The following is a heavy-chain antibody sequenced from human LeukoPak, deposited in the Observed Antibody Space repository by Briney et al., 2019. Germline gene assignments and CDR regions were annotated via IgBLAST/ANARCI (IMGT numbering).Heavy chain of an antibody. CDR2: INHSGST. CDR3: ARDSLYYYGSGSYGY. J-gene: IGHJ4*02. V-gene: IGHV4-34*01. D-gene: IGHD3-10*01. CDR1: GGSFGGYY. Sequence: SETLSLTCAVYGGSFGGYYWSWIRQPPGKGLEWIGEINHSGSTNYNPSLKSRVTISVDTSRNQFSLKLSSVTAADTAVYYCARDSLYYYGSGSYGYWGLGTLVTVSS.